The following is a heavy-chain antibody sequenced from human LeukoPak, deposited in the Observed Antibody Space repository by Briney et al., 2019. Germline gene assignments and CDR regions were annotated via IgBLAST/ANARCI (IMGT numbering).Heavy chain of an antibody. CDR1: GGSISGYY. D-gene: IGHD2-15*01. CDR2: IYYSGST. Sequence: KPSETLSLTCTVSGGSISGYYWSWIRQPPGKGLEWIGYIYYSGSTNYNPSLKSRVTISVDTSKNQFSLKLSSVTAADTAVYYCARMGCSGGSCSPRWFDPWGQGTLVTVSS. CDR3: ARMGCSGGSCSPRWFDP. V-gene: IGHV4-59*08. J-gene: IGHJ5*02.